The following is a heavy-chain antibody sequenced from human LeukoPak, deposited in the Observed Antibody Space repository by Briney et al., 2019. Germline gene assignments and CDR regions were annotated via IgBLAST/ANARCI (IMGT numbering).Heavy chain of an antibody. CDR1: GFTVSNNY. V-gene: IGHV3-53*01. J-gene: IGHJ4*02. D-gene: IGHD5-12*01. Sequence: GGSLRLSCAASGFTVSNNYVSWVRQAPGKGLEWVSVIHSGGTTNYADSVQGRFTISRDNSKTTVYLHMNSLRAEDTAVYYCARDSDSGYGPFASWGQGTLVTVSS. CDR3: ARDSDSGYGPFAS. CDR2: IHSGGTT.